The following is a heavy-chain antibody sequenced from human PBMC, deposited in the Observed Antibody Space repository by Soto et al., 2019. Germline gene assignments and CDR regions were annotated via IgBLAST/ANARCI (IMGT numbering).Heavy chain of an antibody. CDR1: GFTLSSYA. J-gene: IGHJ6*03. CDR3: ARRGIGYYNMDV. Sequence: EVQLLESGGGLVQPGGSLRLSCAASGFTLSSYAMSWVRQAPGKGLEWVSTLSNSGGTTYYPDSAKGRFTISRDSSKSTLCLEMNSLRAEDTAVYYCARRGIGYYNMDVWGRGTTVTVSS. D-gene: IGHD3-16*01. CDR2: LSNSGGTT. V-gene: IGHV3-23*01.